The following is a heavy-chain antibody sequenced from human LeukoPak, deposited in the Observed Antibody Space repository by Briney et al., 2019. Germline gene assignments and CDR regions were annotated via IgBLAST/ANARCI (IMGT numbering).Heavy chain of an antibody. Sequence: LSLTCTVSGGSISDYYRGWIRQPPGKGLEWVSGISWNSGSIGYADSVKGRFTISRDNAKNSLYLQMNSLRAEDTALYYCAKDKAGTTDWYFDLWGRGTLVTVSS. V-gene: IGHV3-9*01. CDR3: AKDKAGTTDWYFDL. CDR1: GGSISDYY. CDR2: ISWNSGSI. D-gene: IGHD1-1*01. J-gene: IGHJ2*01.